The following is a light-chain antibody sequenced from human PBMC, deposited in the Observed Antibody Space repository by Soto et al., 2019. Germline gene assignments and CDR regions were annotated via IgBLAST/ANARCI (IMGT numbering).Light chain of an antibody. CDR2: DVS. J-gene: IGLJ1*01. CDR1: SSDVGGYNY. V-gene: IGLV2-14*01. CDR3: SSYTSRSTLV. Sequence: HSALTQPASVSGSPGQSITISCTGTSSDVGGYNYVSWYQQHPGKAPKLMIYDVSNRPSGVSNRFSGSKSGNTASLTISGLQAEDEADYYCSSYTSRSTLVVGTGTKLTVL.